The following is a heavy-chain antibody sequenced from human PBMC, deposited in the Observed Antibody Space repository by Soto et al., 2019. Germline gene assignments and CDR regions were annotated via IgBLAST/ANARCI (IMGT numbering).Heavy chain of an antibody. CDR1: GFTFNIFW. CDR2: INQNGNEK. CDR3: TTDRSGTYLD. J-gene: IGHJ4*02. V-gene: IGHV3-7*01. D-gene: IGHD1-26*01. Sequence: GGSLRLSCGASGFTFNIFWMTWVRQAPGKGLEWVANINQNGNEKYYIDSVRGRFTVSRDNAESSLSLQMDNLRAEDTAMYYCTTDRSGTYLDWGQGTLVTVSS.